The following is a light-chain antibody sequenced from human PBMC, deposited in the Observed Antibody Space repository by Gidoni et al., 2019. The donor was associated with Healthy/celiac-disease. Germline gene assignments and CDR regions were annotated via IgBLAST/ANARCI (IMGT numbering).Light chain of an antibody. CDR3: QQYNNWPGYT. CDR2: GAS. Sequence: EIVMTQSPATLSVSPGERATLSCRASQSVSSNLAWYQQKPGQAPRLLIYGASTRATGIPARFSGSGSGTEFTLTISSLQSEDFAVYYCQQYNNWPGYTFGQGTKLEFK. V-gene: IGKV3-15*01. CDR1: QSVSSN. J-gene: IGKJ2*01.